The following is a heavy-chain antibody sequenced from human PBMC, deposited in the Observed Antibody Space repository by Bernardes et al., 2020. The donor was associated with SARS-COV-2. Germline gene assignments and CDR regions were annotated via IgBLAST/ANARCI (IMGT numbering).Heavy chain of an antibody. CDR1: GFSLSTSGMC. Sequence: SGPTLVKPTQTLTLTCTFSGFSLSTSGMCVSWIRQPPGKALEWLARIDWDDDKYYSTSLKTRLTISKDTSKNQVVLTMTNMDPVDTATYYCARISVDIAADRFDYWGQGTLVTVSS. J-gene: IGHJ4*02. D-gene: IGHD5-12*01. CDR2: IDWDDDK. CDR3: ARISVDIAADRFDY. V-gene: IGHV2-70*11.